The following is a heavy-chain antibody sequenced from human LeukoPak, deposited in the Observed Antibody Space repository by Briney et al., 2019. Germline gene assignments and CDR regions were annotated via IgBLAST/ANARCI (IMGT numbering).Heavy chain of an antibody. J-gene: IGHJ3*02. D-gene: IGHD5-18*01. CDR1: GFIFSDYY. CDR2: ISSGGSFI. Sequence: GGSLRLSCAASGFIFSDYYMSWIRQAPGKGLEWVSYISSGGSFIYYADSVKGRFTISRDNAKNSLYLQMNSLRAEDTAVYYCAREYSYGYSGPFDIWGQGTMVTVSS. V-gene: IGHV3-11*04. CDR3: AREYSYGYSGPFDI.